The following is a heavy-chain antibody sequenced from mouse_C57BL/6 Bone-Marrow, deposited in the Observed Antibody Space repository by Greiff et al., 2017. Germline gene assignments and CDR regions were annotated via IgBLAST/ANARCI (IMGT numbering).Heavy chain of an antibody. CDR2: IYPRSGNT. V-gene: IGHV1-81*01. J-gene: IGHJ4*01. D-gene: IGHD2-10*02. CDR1: GYTFTSYG. CDR3: AYGNYENAMDY. Sequence: VKLMESGAELARPGASVKLSCKASGYTFTSYGISWVKQRTGQGLEWIGEIYPRSGNTYYNEKFKGKATLTADKSSSTAYMELRSLTSEDSAVYFCAYGNYENAMDYWGQGTSVTVSS.